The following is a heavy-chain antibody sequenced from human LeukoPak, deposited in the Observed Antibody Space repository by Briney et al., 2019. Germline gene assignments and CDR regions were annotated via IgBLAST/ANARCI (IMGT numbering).Heavy chain of an antibody. J-gene: IGHJ4*02. CDR3: ARHQIYYYDSSGPDY. V-gene: IGHV4-38-2*01. D-gene: IGHD3-22*01. CDR1: GYSISSGYY. Sequence: SETLSLTCAVSGYSISSGYYWGWIRQPPGKGLEWIGSIYHSGSTYYNPSLKSRATISVDTSKNQFSLKLSSVTAANTAVYYCARHQIYYYDSSGPDYWGQGTLVTVSS. CDR2: IYHSGST.